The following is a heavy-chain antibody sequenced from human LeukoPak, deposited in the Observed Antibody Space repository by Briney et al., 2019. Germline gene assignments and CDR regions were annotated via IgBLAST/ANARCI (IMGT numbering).Heavy chain of an antibody. D-gene: IGHD1-26*01. CDR2: IIPIFGTA. CDR1: GGTFSSYA. Sequence: SVKVSCKASGGTFSSYAISWVRQAPGQGLEWMGGIIPIFGTANYAQKFQGRVTITTDESTSTAYMELSSLRSEDTAVYYCARERTRYSGSYYLFASWGQGTLVTVSS. CDR3: ARERTRYSGSYYLFAS. V-gene: IGHV1-69*05. J-gene: IGHJ4*02.